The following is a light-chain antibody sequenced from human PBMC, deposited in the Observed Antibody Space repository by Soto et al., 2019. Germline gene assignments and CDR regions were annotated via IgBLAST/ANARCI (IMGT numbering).Light chain of an antibody. J-gene: IGLJ3*02. Sequence: QSALTQPASVSGSPGQSITISCTGTSSDVGGYNYVSWYQQHPGKAPKLMIYDVSKRPSGVSNRFSGSKSGNTASLAISGLQAEDEADYYCNSYATSSTVVFGGGTKVTVL. V-gene: IGLV2-14*01. CDR3: NSYATSSTVV. CDR2: DVS. CDR1: SSDVGGYNY.